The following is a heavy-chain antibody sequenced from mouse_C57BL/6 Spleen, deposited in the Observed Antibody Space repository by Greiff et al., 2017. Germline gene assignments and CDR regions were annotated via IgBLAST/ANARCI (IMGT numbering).Heavy chain of an antibody. V-gene: IGHV1-42*01. CDR3: ATNWDVDY. CDR1: GYSFTGYY. D-gene: IGHD4-1*01. Sequence: VQLQQSGPELVKPGASVKISCKASGYSFTGYYMNWVKQSPEKSLEWIGEINPSTGGTTYNQKFKAKATLTVDKSSSTAYMQLKSLTSEDSAVYYCATNWDVDYWGQGTTLTVSS. J-gene: IGHJ2*01. CDR2: INPSTGGT.